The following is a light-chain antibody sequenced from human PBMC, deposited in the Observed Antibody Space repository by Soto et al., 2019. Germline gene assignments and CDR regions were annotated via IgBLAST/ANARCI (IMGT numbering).Light chain of an antibody. CDR1: SSDVGGNTY. CDR3: TSYAGGNHKL. Sequence: QSVLTQPPSASGSPGQSVTISCTGTSSDVGGNTYVSWYQQHPGKAPKLMIFEVRYRPSGVADRFSGSKSGNTASVTVYGLQDEDEDDYYCTSYAGGNHKLFGGGIKRTVL. J-gene: IGLJ2*01. V-gene: IGLV2-8*01. CDR2: EVR.